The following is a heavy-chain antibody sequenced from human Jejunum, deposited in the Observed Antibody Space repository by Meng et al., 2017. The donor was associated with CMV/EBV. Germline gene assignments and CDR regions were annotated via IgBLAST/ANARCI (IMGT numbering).Heavy chain of an antibody. J-gene: IGHJ4*02. D-gene: IGHD2-2*02. CDR1: Y. V-gene: IGHV1-2*02. Sequence: YISWVRQAPGKGLEWVGLINVNSGETSSAQNLQGRVTMTRDTSISTVYMDLSRLRSDDTALYYCVREGYFCSSSSCYKSFDYWGQGTLVTVSS. CDR3: VREGYFCSSSSCYKSFDY. CDR2: INVNSGET.